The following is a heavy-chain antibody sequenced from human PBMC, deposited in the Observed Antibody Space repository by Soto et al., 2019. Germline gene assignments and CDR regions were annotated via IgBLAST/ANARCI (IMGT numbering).Heavy chain of an antibody. CDR2: IYYSGST. Sequence: QLRLQESGPGLVKPSETLSLTCTVSGGSISDSSYFWGWIRQPPGKGLEWIGSIYYSGSTYYKPSLKSRLTMSVDTSKNQFSLNLRSGTAADTAVYYCARSYPMRRDTVVTALWHDWGQGTLVTVSS. CDR1: GGSISDSSYF. CDR3: ARSYPMRRDTVVTALWHD. J-gene: IGHJ4*02. V-gene: IGHV4-39*01. D-gene: IGHD2-21*02.